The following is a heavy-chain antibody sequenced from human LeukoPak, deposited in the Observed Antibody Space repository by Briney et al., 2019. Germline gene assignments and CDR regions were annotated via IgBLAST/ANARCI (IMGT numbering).Heavy chain of an antibody. J-gene: IGHJ4*02. CDR1: GFTFSIYG. D-gene: IGHD3-22*01. CDR3: AKVGRTYSDDSSGYYLLSREPGHDLYYFDY. V-gene: IGHV3-30*02. Sequence: PGGSLRLSCAASGFTFSIYGMLWVRQATGKGVEGVAFIRCGGSNIFCTVCVKGRFHIYRDNSKNAVYLKMKIVRGGHTAVYYCAKVGRTYSDDSSGYYLLSREPGHDLYYFDYWGQGTLVTVSS. CDR2: IRCGGSNI.